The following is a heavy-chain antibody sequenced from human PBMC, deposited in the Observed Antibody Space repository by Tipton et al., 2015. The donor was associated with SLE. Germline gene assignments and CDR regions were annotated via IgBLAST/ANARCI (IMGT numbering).Heavy chain of an antibody. D-gene: IGHD1-26*01. Sequence: LRLSCAVYGGSFSDYYWSWVRQPPGMGPEWIGEISHDGNTNYKSSLKSRVTISIDTSRKQFSLKLSSVTAADTAVYYCARREQLGYNWFDPWGQGTLVTVSS. J-gene: IGHJ5*02. CDR3: ARREQLGYNWFDP. V-gene: IGHV4-34*01. CDR1: GGSFSDYY. CDR2: ISHDGNT.